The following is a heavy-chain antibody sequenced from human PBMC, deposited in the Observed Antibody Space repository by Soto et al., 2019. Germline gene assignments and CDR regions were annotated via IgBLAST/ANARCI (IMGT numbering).Heavy chain of an antibody. V-gene: IGHV3-30*18. Sequence: GGSLRLSCAASGFTFSSYGMHWVRQAPGKGLEWVAVISYDGSNKYYADSVKGRFTISRDNSKNTLYLQMNSLRAEDTAVYYCAKDGRRVRGVIPTQPSQIDYWGQGTLVTVSS. D-gene: IGHD3-10*01. CDR1: GFTFSSYG. CDR3: AKDGRRVRGVIPTQPSQIDY. J-gene: IGHJ4*02. CDR2: ISYDGSNK.